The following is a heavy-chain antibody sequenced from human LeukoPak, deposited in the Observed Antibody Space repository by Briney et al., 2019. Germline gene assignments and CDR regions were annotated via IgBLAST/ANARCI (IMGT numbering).Heavy chain of an antibody. V-gene: IGHV4-4*07. CDR1: GGSISSYY. Sequence: SGTLSLTCTVSGGSISSYYWRWVRQPAGKGPEWIGRIHASGSTNYNPSLKSRVNMSVDTSKNQSFLKLNSVAAADTAVDYCAGVTDPRYNWFDPWGQGTLVTVSS. CDR2: IHASGST. J-gene: IGHJ5*02. CDR3: AGVTDPRYNWFDP. D-gene: IGHD2-21*02.